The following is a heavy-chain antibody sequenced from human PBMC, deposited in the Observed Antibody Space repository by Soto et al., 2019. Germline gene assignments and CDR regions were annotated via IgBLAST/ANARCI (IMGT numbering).Heavy chain of an antibody. CDR3: AREAVAGTNWFAP. Sequence: QVQLVHSGAEVKKPGSSVKVSCKASGGTFSSYAISWVRQAPGQGLEWMGGLIPIFGTANYAQKFKGRVTVTADKSTGTAYMELSSLRSEDTEVYYCAREAVAGTNWFAPWGQGTLVTVSS. CDR1: GGTFSSYA. D-gene: IGHD6-19*01. V-gene: IGHV1-69*06. J-gene: IGHJ5*02. CDR2: LIPIFGTA.